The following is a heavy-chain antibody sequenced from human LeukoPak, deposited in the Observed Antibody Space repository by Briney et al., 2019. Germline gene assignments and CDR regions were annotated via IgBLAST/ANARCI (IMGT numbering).Heavy chain of an antibody. D-gene: IGHD3-16*02. V-gene: IGHV7-4-1*02. CDR2: INTNTGNP. CDR1: GYTFTSYA. Sequence: ASVKVSCKASGYTFTSYAMNWVRQAPGQGLEWMGWINTNTGNPTYAQGFTGRFVFSLDTSVSTAYLQISSLKAEDTAVYYCARGHYVWGSYRPIDYWDQGTLVTVSS. CDR3: ARGHYVWGSYRPIDY. J-gene: IGHJ4*02.